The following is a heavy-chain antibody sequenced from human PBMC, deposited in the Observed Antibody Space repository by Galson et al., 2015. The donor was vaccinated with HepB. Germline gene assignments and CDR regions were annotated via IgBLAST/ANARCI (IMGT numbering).Heavy chain of an antibody. D-gene: IGHD3-22*01. Sequence: SLRLSCAASGFTFSSYSMNWVRQAPGKGLEWVSYISSSSSTIYYADSVKGRFTISRDNAKNSLYLQMNSLRAEVTAVYYCASQYYYDSSGYYHDAFDIWGQGTMVTVSS. CDR3: ASQYYYDSSGYYHDAFDI. V-gene: IGHV3-48*01. CDR2: ISSSSSTI. J-gene: IGHJ3*02. CDR1: GFTFSSYS.